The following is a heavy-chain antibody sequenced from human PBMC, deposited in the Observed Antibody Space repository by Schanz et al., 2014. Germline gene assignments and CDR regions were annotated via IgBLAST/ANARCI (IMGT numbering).Heavy chain of an antibody. D-gene: IGHD3-10*01. CDR3: ARERGVQGGGVWKVNWFDP. Sequence: QVQLVQSGAEVKKPGSSVKVSCKASGGTFSSYTISWVRQAPGQGPEWMGRIIPILGIGNDAQKFQGRVTITADKSTSTAYMELSSLRSEDTAVYYCARERGVQGGGVWKVNWFDPWGQGTLVTVSS. J-gene: IGHJ5*02. V-gene: IGHV1-69*08. CDR1: GGTFSSYT. CDR2: IIPILGIG.